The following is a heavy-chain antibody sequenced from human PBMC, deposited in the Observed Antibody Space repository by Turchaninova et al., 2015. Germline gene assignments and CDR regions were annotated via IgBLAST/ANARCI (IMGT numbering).Heavy chain of an antibody. CDR1: GYLFTSYG. CDR2: NTASNGKT. CDR3: ARGKYYDNSGHDAFDI. Sequence: QVHLVQSGAEVKKPGASVKVSCKASGYLFTSYGISWVRQAPGQGPEWMGWNTASNGKTAYAQKLQGRVTMTTDTSTSTAYMELRSLRSDDTAVYYCARGKYYDNSGHDAFDIWGQGTMVTVSS. D-gene: IGHD3-22*01. J-gene: IGHJ3*02. V-gene: IGHV1-18*01.